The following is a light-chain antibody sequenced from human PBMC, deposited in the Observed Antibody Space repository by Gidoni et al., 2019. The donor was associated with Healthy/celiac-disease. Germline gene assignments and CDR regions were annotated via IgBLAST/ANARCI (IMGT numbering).Light chain of an antibody. CDR2: GAS. J-gene: IGKJ1*01. V-gene: IGKV3-20*01. CDR3: QQYGSSSWT. Sequence: EIVLTQSPGTLSLSPGERATLSCRASQSVSSSYLAWYQQKPGQAPRLLIYGASSRATGIPDRFSGSGSGKDFTLTISRLEPEDFAVYYCQQYGSSSWTFXXXTKVEIK. CDR1: QSVSSSY.